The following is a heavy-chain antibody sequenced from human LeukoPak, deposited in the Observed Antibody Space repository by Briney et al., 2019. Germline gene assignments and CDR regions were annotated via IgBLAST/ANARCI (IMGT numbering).Heavy chain of an antibody. D-gene: IGHD6-6*01. CDR2: INHSGST. V-gene: IGHV4-34*01. Sequence: SETLSLTCAVYGGSFSGYYWSWIRQPPGKGLEWIGEINHSGSTNYNPSLKSRVTISVDTSKNQFSLKLSSVTAADTAVYYCARLSRLAARPNDYWGQGTLVTVSS. CDR1: GGSFSGYY. J-gene: IGHJ4*02. CDR3: ARLSRLAARPNDY.